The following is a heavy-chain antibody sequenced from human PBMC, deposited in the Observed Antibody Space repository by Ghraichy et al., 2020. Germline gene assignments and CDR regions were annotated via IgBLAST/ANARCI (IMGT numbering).Heavy chain of an antibody. CDR3: ARDDPSGTYPAYWFDP. CDR2: ISSSSSYI. Sequence: GGSLRLSCAASGFSFSSYTMNWVRQPPGKGLEWVSSISSSSSYIYDADSVKGRFTISRDNAKNSLYLQMNSLRAEDTAVYYCARDDPSGTYPAYWFDPWGQGTLVTVSS. V-gene: IGHV3-21*01. D-gene: IGHD1-26*01. CDR1: GFSFSSYT. J-gene: IGHJ5*02.